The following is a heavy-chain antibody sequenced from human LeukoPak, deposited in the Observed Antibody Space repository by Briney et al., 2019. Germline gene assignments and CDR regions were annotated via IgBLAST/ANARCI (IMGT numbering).Heavy chain of an antibody. J-gene: IGHJ4*02. D-gene: IGHD5-18*01. CDR1: GFTFSSYW. V-gene: IGHV3-7*01. CDR2: IKLDGSEN. CDR3: ARDAEGRRYSPQDY. Sequence: GGSLRLSCAASGFTFSSYWMSWVRQAPGKGLQWVANIKLDGSENYYVDSVRGRFTISGDNAKNSVFLQMTSLRVDDTAVYYCARDAEGRRYSPQDYWGQGTLVTVSS.